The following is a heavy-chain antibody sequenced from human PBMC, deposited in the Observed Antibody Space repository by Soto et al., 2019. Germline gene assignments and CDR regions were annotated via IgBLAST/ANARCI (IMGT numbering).Heavy chain of an antibody. D-gene: IGHD6-6*01. CDR3: ARARPPFNWFDR. Sequence: ASVKGLCKASGYTFTDYYMEWVRQAPGQGLEWMGWINLNSGDTNFAQQFQGRVTMTRDTSITTAYMDLTRLRSDDTAVYYCARARPPFNWFDRWGQGSLVTAPQ. CDR2: INLNSGDT. J-gene: IGHJ5*02. V-gene: IGHV1-2*02. CDR1: GYTFTDYY.